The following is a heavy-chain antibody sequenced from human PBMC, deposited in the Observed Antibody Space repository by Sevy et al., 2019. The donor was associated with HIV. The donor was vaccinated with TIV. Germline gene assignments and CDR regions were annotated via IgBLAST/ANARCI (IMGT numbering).Heavy chain of an antibody. Sequence: GGSLRLSCAASGFTFSSHWMQWVRQAPGKGLVWVSRLNYDGSYTHYADSVKGRFTISRDNAKSTLYLQMNSLRAEDTALYYCARSKVGVGDAFDIWGQGTMVTVSS. CDR2: LNYDGSYT. D-gene: IGHD3-16*01. V-gene: IGHV3-74*01. CDR3: ARSKVGVGDAFDI. CDR1: GFTFSSHW. J-gene: IGHJ3*02.